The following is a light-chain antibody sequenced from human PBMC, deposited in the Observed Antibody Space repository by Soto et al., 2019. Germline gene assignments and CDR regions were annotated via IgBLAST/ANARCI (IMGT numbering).Light chain of an antibody. CDR3: QHSYNAPYT. CDR1: QDILKY. V-gene: IGKV1-39*01. J-gene: IGKJ2*01. CDR2: ETS. Sequence: IQMTQSPASLSASIGDQVTITCRASQDILKYVNWYQQKSGQAPKILIFETSSLERRVPTRFKGSGYGTSFSLTIDSLQPDDFATYFCQHSYNAPYTFGQGT.